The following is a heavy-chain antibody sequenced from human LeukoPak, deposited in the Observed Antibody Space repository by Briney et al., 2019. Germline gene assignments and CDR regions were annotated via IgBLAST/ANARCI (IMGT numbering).Heavy chain of an antibody. V-gene: IGHV3-23*01. CDR2: MSDSGGNT. CDR1: GFTFSSYA. Sequence: GGSLRLSCAASGFTFSSYAMSWVRQAPGKGLEWVPAMSDSGGNTYYADSVKGRFTVSRDNSKNTLYLQMNSLRAEDTAIYYCAKETGTTRGYFDYWGQGTLVTVSS. CDR3: AKETGTTRGYFDY. J-gene: IGHJ4*02. D-gene: IGHD1-7*01.